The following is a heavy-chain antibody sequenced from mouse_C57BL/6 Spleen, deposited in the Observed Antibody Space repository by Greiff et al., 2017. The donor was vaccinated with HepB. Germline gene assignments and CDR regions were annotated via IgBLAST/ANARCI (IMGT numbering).Heavy chain of an antibody. Sequence: QVQLQQSGAELARPGASVKLSCKASGYTFTSYGISWVKQRTGQGLEWIGEIYPRSGNTYYNEKFKGKATLTADKSSSTAYVELRSLTSEDSAVSFGARPLAAPATPYSFDYWGHGPTLTVAS. D-gene: IGHD3-1*01. CDR3: ARPLAAPATPYSFDY. CDR1: GYTFTSYG. V-gene: IGHV1-81*01. J-gene: IGHJ2*01. CDR2: IYPRSGNT.